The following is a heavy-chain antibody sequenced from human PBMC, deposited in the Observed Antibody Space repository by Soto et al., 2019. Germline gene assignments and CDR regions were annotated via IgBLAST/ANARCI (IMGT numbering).Heavy chain of an antibody. Sequence: EVQLVESGGGLVQPGGSPRLSCVASGFTFSSSWMHWVRQVPGKGPVWVSLINGDGSKTGYADSVKGRFTVSRDNARDTLYLHMHSLRAEDTAVYYCVRADGDWGQGALVTVSS. CDR1: GFTFSSSW. CDR2: INGDGSKT. D-gene: IGHD3-16*01. CDR3: VRADGD. V-gene: IGHV3-74*01. J-gene: IGHJ4*02.